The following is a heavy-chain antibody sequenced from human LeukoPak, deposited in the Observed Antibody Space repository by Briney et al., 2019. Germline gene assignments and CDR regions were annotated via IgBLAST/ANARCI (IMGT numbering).Heavy chain of an antibody. CDR1: GFTFSSYG. V-gene: IGHV3-30*02. CDR2: IRYDGSNK. D-gene: IGHD5-12*01. Sequence: GGSLRLSCAASGFTFSSYGMHWVRQAPDKGLEWVAFIRYDGSNKYYADSVKGRFTISRDNSKNTLYLQMNSQRAEDTAVYYCAKDRPGYSGYDGALGYWGQGTLVTVSS. J-gene: IGHJ4*02. CDR3: AKDRPGYSGYDGALGY.